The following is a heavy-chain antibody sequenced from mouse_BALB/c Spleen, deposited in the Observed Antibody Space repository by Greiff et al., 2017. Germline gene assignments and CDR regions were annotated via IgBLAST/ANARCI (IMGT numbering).Heavy chain of an antibody. CDR3: ARSGGRPYYLDD. Sequence: EVKLVESGGGLVQPGGSRKLSCAASGFTFSSFGMHWVRQAPEKGLEWVAYISSGSSTIYYADTVKGRFTISRDNPKNTLFLQMTSLRSEDTAMYYCARSGGRPYYLDDWGQGTTLTVSS. CDR2: ISSGSSTI. D-gene: IGHD3-1*01. CDR1: GFTFSSFG. V-gene: IGHV5-17*02. J-gene: IGHJ2*01.